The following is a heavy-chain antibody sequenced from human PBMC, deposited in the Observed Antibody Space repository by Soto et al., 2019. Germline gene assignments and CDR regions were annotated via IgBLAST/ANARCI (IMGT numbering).Heavy chain of an antibody. CDR3: ARQRRYGDYAFDY. CDR2: IYPGDSDT. D-gene: IGHD4-17*01. V-gene: IGHV5-51*01. CDR1: GYNFAHYW. Sequence: GESLKISCQGSGYNFAHYWIGWVRQMPGKGLEWMGIIYPGDSDTRYSPSFQGQVTISADKSISTAYLQWSSLKASDTAMYYCARQRRYGDYAFDYWGQGTLVTVSS. J-gene: IGHJ4*02.